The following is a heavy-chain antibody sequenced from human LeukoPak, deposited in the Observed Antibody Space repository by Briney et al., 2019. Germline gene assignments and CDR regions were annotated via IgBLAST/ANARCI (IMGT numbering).Heavy chain of an antibody. CDR2: IYCSGST. CDR1: GGSISSGDYY. V-gene: IGHV4-30-4*08. D-gene: IGHD2-15*01. J-gene: IGHJ6*03. CDR3: ARAVYRAATYYYYYYMDV. Sequence: KPSQTLSLTCTVSGGSISSGDYYWGWIRQPPGKGLEWIGYIYCSGSTYYNPSLKSRVTISVDTSKNQFSLKLSSVTAADTAVYYCARAVYRAATYYYYYYMDVWGKGTTVTVSS.